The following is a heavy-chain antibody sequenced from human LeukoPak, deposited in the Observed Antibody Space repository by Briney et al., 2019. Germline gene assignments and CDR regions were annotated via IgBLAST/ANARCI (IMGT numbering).Heavy chain of an antibody. CDR3: AREGSMTTVKHYFDY. V-gene: IGHV4-59*01. J-gene: IGHJ4*02. CDR2: IYYSGST. Sequence: SETLSLTCTVSGGSISSYYWSWLRQPPGKGLEWIGYIYYSGSTNYNPSLKSRVTISVDTSKNQFSLKVSSVTAADTAVYYCAREGSMTTVKHYFDYWGQGTLVTVSS. D-gene: IGHD4-11*01. CDR1: GGSISSYY.